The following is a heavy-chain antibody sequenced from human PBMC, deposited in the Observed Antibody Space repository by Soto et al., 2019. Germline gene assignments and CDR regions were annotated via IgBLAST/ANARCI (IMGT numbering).Heavy chain of an antibody. V-gene: IGHV4-61*01. J-gene: IGHJ4*02. CDR1: GGSVSSGIYY. D-gene: IGHD3-22*01. Sequence: PSETLSLTCTVSGGSVSSGIYYWSWIRQPPGKGLEWIGYIYSGVSTKYNPSLKSRVIISVDTSKNQVSLKLTSVTAADTAVFYCASHCFDSSGYPAVFDSWGQGTLVTV. CDR2: IYSGVST. CDR3: ASHCFDSSGYPAVFDS.